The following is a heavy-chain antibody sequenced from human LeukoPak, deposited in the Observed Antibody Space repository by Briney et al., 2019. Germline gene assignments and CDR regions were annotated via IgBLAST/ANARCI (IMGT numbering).Heavy chain of an antibody. D-gene: IGHD3-10*01. Sequence: ASGKVSCKASGYTFDTYGISWVRQAPGQGLEWMGWTSGYNGHTKYAQKFHDRVTLTTDTSTSTAYMEMRSLRSDDTAVYYCARIQSAGTSDAFDIWGQGTMLTVS. V-gene: IGHV1-18*01. CDR3: ARIQSAGTSDAFDI. CDR1: GYTFDTYG. CDR2: TSGYNGHT. J-gene: IGHJ3*02.